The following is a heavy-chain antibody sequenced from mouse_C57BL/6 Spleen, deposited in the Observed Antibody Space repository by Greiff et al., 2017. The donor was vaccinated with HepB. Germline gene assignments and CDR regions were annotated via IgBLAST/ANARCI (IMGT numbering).Heavy chain of an antibody. D-gene: IGHD1-1*01. CDR1: GYSFTDYN. J-gene: IGHJ4*01. Sequence: VQLQQPSGPELVKPGASVKISCKASGYSFTDYNMNWVKQSNGKSLEWIGVINPNYGTTSYNQKFKGKATLTVDQSSSTAYMQLNSLTSEDSAVYYCARSEATVVAREDYYAMDYWGQGTSVTVSS. CDR2: INPNYGTT. V-gene: IGHV1-39*01. CDR3: ARSEATVVAREDYYAMDY.